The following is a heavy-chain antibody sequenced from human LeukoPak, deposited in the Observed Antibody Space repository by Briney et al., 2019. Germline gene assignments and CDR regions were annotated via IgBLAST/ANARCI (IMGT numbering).Heavy chain of an antibody. CDR3: AKRPHCSGPGCSHIEY. V-gene: IGHV3-23*01. D-gene: IGHD2-15*01. Sequence: PGGSLRLSCAASGFTFSTCLMSWLRQAPGKEMERVSTIRGGGDNTYYADSVKGRFTISRDNSKNTLFLQMNNLRAEDTAVYYCAKRPHCSGPGCSHIEYWGQGTLVTVSS. CDR1: GFTFSTCL. CDR2: IRGGGDNT. J-gene: IGHJ4*02.